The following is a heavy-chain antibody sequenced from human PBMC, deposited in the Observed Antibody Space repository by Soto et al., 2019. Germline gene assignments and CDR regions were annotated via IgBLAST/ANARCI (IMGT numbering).Heavy chain of an antibody. D-gene: IGHD3-10*01. CDR3: ARSGSRGHLRDWFDP. V-gene: IGHV3-21*01. CDR1: GFTFSSYS. CDR2: ISSSSSYI. J-gene: IGHJ5*02. Sequence: PGGSLRLSCAASGFTFSSYSMNWVRQAPGKGLEWVSSISSSSSYIYYADSVKGRFTISRDNAKNSLYLQMNSLRAEDTAVYYCARSGSRGHLRDWFDPWGHGSLVTVSS.